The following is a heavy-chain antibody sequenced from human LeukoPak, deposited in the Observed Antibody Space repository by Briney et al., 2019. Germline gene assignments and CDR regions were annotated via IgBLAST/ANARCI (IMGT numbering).Heavy chain of an antibody. V-gene: IGHV1-2*02. J-gene: IGHJ6*03. Sequence: ASVKASCKASGYTFTGYYMHWVRQAPGQGLEWMGWINPNSGGTNYAQKFQGRVTMTRDTSISTAYMELSRLRSDDTAVYYCARDQGYYGSGNYYYYMDVWGKGTTVTVSS. CDR2: INPNSGGT. D-gene: IGHD3-10*01. CDR1: GYTFTGYY. CDR3: ARDQGYYGSGNYYYYMDV.